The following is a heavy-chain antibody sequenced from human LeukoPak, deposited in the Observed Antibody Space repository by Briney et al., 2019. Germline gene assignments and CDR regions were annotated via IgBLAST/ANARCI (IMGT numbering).Heavy chain of an antibody. J-gene: IGHJ3*02. CDR1: GVSISSYY. D-gene: IGHD3-22*01. Sequence: PSETLSLTCTVSGVSISSYYWSWLRQPAGKGLEWIGRIYTSGSTNYNPSLKSRATMSVITSKTQFSLKLSSVTAADTAVYYCARTFNYYDSSGTWAFDIWGQGTMGTLSS. V-gene: IGHV4-4*07. CDR3: ARTFNYYDSSGTWAFDI. CDR2: IYTSGST.